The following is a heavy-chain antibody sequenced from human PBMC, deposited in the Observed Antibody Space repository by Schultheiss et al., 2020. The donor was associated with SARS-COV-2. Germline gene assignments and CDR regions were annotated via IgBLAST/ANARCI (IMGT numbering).Heavy chain of an antibody. CDR3: ARDPYGSGTYYFDY. V-gene: IGHV1-2*06. CDR2: INPNSGGT. Sequence: ASVKVSCKASGYTFTGYYMHWVRQAPGQGLEWMGRINPNSGGTNYAQKLQGRVTMTADTSIGTAYMELSRLRSDDTAVYYCARDPYGSGTYYFDYWCHGTLVTVSS. CDR1: GYTFTGYY. D-gene: IGHD3-10*01. J-gene: IGHJ4*01.